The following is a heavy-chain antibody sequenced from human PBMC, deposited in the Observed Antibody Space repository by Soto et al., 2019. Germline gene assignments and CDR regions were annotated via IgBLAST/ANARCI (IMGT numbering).Heavy chain of an antibody. V-gene: IGHV4-30-4*01. CDR1: GGSISSGDYY. J-gene: IGHJ3*02. CDR3: ARAGRYFDWRKAEAFDI. CDR2: IYYSGST. Sequence: QVQLQESGPGLVKPSQTLSLTCTVSGGSISSGDYYWSWIRQPPGKGLEWIGYIYYSGSTYYNPSLKSRVTISVDTSKNQFSLKLSSVTAADTAVYYCARAGRYFDWRKAEAFDIWGQGTMVTVSS. D-gene: IGHD3-9*01.